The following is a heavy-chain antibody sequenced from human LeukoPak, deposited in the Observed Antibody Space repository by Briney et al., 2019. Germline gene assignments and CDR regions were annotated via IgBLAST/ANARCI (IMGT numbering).Heavy chain of an antibody. V-gene: IGHV1-69*06. Sequence: GASVKVSCKASGGTFSSYAISWVRQAPGQGLEWMGGIIPIFGTANYAQKFQGRVTITADKSTSTAYMELSSLRSEDTAVYYCARLGYYGSGSYTDDASDIWGQGTMVTVSS. CDR2: IIPIFGTA. CDR1: GGTFSSYA. CDR3: ARLGYYGSGSYTDDASDI. D-gene: IGHD3-10*01. J-gene: IGHJ3*02.